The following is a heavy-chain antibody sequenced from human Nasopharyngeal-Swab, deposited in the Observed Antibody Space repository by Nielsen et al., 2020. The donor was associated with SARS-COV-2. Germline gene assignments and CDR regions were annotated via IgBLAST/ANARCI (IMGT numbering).Heavy chain of an antibody. Sequence: GGSLRLSCAASGFTFSSYEMNWVRQAPGKGLEWVSYISSSGSTIYYADSVKGRFTISRDNAKNSLYLQMNSLRAEDTAVYYCARGIAVAGGYGMDVWGQGTTVTVSS. CDR1: GFTFSSYE. CDR2: ISSSGSTI. V-gene: IGHV3-48*03. CDR3: ARGIAVAGGYGMDV. D-gene: IGHD6-19*01. J-gene: IGHJ6*02.